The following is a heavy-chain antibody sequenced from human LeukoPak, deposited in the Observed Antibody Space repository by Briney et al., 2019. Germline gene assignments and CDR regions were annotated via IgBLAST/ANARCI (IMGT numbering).Heavy chain of an antibody. D-gene: IGHD6-13*01. V-gene: IGHV3-23*01. CDR1: GFTFSSYA. CDR2: ISGSGGST. CDR3: AKDPVGTEGGSSSWYLFFDY. J-gene: IGHJ4*02. Sequence: GGSLRLSGAASGFTFSSYAMSWVRQAPGKGLEWVSAISGSGGSTYYADSVKGRFTISRDNSKNTLYLQMNSLRAEDTAVYYCAKDPVGTEGGSSSWYLFFDYWGQGTLVTVSS.